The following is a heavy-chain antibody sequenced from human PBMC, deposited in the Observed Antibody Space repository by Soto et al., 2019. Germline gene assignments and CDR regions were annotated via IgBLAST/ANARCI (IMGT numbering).Heavy chain of an antibody. CDR2: IVVGSGNT. Sequence: SVKVSCKASGFTFTSSALQWVRQARGQRLEWIGWIVVGSGNTNYAQKFQERVTITRDMSTSTAYMELNSLKSDDTAVYFCAKRAGGSSGPFDYWGQGTLVTVSS. J-gene: IGHJ4*02. CDR1: GFTFTSSA. D-gene: IGHD6-19*01. CDR3: AKRAGGSSGPFDY. V-gene: IGHV1-58*01.